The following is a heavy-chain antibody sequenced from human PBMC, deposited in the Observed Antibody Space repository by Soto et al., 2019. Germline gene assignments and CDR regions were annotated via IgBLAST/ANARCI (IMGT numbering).Heavy chain of an antibody. J-gene: IGHJ3*02. CDR1: GFTFSSYG. V-gene: IGHV3-30*18. D-gene: IGHD1-20*01. CDR3: AKDLAYNWNDADAFDI. CDR2: ISYDGSNK. Sequence: GGSLRLSCAASGFTFSSYGMHWVRQAPGKGLEWVAVISYDGSNKYYADSVKGRFTISRDNSKNTLYLQMNSLRAEDTAVYYCAKDLAYNWNDADAFDIWGQGTMVTVSS.